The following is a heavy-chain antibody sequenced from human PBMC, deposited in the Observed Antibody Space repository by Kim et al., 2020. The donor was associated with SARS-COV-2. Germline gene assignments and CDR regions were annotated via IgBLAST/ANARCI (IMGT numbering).Heavy chain of an antibody. Sequence: YNDYAVSVKSRITINPDTTKNQFALQLNSVTPEDTAVYYCARGRYLVLDYWGQGTLVTVSS. J-gene: IGHJ4*02. D-gene: IGHD6-6*01. CDR3: ARGRYLVLDY. CDR2: YN. V-gene: IGHV6-1*01.